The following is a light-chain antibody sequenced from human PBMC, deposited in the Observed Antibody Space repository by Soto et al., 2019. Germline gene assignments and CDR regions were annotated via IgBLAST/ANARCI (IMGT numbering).Light chain of an antibody. CDR1: QSVLYSSNNKNY. V-gene: IGKV4-1*01. Sequence: DIVMTQSPDSLAVSLGERATINCKSSQSVLYSSNNKNYLAWYQQTPGKAPKLLIYDASNLETGVPSRFSGGGSGTDFTFIISRLQPEDIATYFCQQYDNLPITFGQGTRLEIK. J-gene: IGKJ5*01. CDR3: QQYDNLPIT. CDR2: DAS.